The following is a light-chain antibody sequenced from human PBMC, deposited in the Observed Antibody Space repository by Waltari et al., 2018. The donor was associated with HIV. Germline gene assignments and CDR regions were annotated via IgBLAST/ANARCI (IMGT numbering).Light chain of an antibody. V-gene: IGKV3-15*01. CDR3: QRYNNWPPMFT. CDR1: QSISNY. CDR2: AAS. J-gene: IGKJ2*01. Sequence: IGLTQSPATLSVFPGERATLSCRANQSISNYLAWYQQRRGQAPRLLIYAASTRATGVPARFSGSGSGTDFTLTISSLQSEDFAVYYCQRYNNWPPMFTFGQGTKVEI.